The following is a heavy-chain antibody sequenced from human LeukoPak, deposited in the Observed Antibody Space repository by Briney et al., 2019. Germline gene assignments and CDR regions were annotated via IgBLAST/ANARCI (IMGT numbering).Heavy chain of an antibody. V-gene: IGHV4-39*07. Sequence: PSETLSLTCTVSGGSISSSSYYWGWIRQPPGKGLEWIGSIYYSGSTYYNPSLKSRVTISVDTSKNQFSLKLSSVTAADTAVYYCASRSPYCGGDCYSYLGGYYFDYWGQGTLVTVSS. D-gene: IGHD2-21*02. CDR3: ASRSPYCGGDCYSYLGGYYFDY. J-gene: IGHJ4*02. CDR2: IYYSGST. CDR1: GGSISSSSYY.